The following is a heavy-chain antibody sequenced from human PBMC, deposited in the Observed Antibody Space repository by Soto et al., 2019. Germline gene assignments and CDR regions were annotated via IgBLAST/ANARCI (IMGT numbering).Heavy chain of an antibody. Sequence: PSETLSLTCTVSGGSINHYFWSWIRQPPGKGLEWIGYIYYTGSTNFNPSPKSRVTMSLDTSKKQFSLNLTSVTAADTAVYYCATGRVYYGSEYWGQGTLVTVSS. V-gene: IGHV4-59*03. CDR3: ATGRVYYGSEY. CDR1: GGSINHYF. J-gene: IGHJ4*02. D-gene: IGHD3-10*01. CDR2: IYYTGST.